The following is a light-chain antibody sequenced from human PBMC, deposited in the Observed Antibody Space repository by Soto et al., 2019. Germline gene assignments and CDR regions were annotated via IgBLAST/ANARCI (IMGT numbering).Light chain of an antibody. CDR3: CSFAGSYSYV. CDR1: SSDVGRYDY. V-gene: IGLV2-11*01. CDR2: DVT. J-gene: IGLJ1*01. Sequence: QSVLTQPRSVSGSPGQSVTFSCTGTSSDVGRYDYVSWYQQYPGEAPKLIIYDVTERPSGVPDRFSGSKSGNTASLTISGLRAEDEAAYSCCSFAGSYSYVFGSGTKVTVL.